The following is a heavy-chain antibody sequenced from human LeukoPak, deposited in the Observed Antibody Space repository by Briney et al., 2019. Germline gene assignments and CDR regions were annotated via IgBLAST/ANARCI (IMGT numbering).Heavy chain of an antibody. J-gene: IGHJ4*02. V-gene: IGHV1-2*02. D-gene: IGHD5-24*01. CDR3: AREFPRGYNFDS. Sequence: ASVKVSCKASGHTFTTYYIHWVRQAPGQGLEWMGWIHPGTGDTNYAQKFQDRVTVTRDTSIATAYMELSSLTSEDTAVYYCAREFPRGYNFDSWGQGTLVTVSS. CDR1: GHTFTTYY. CDR2: IHPGTGDT.